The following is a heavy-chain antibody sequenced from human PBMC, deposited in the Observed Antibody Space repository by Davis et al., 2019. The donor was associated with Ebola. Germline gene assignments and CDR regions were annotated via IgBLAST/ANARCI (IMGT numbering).Heavy chain of an antibody. CDR2: INHSGST. Sequence: PSETLSLTCAVYGGSFSGYYWSWIRQPPGKGLEWIGEINHSGSTNYNPSLKSRVTISVDTSKNQFSLKLSSVTAADTAVYYCARSDDWVVGDYWGQGTLVTVSS. CDR1: GGSFSGYY. D-gene: IGHD2-2*01. J-gene: IGHJ4*02. V-gene: IGHV4-34*01. CDR3: ARSDDWVVGDY.